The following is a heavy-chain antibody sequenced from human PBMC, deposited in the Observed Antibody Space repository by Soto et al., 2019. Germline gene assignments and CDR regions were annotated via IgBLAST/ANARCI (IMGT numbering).Heavy chain of an antibody. CDR3: ARDLRDYYDSSGLVSGFDY. D-gene: IGHD3-22*01. CDR1: GFTFSSYG. V-gene: IGHV3-33*01. Sequence: QVQLVESGGGVVQPGRSLRLSCAASGFTFSSYGMHWVRQAPGKGLEWVAVIWYDGSNKYYADSVKGRFTISRDNSKNTLNLQMSSLRAEVRAVYYCARDLRDYYDSSGLVSGFDYWGQGTLVTVSS. CDR2: IWYDGSNK. J-gene: IGHJ4*02.